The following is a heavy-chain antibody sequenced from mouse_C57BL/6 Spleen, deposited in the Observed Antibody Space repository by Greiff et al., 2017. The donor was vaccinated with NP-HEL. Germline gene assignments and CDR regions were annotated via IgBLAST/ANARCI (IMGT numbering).Heavy chain of an antibody. V-gene: IGHV1-22*01. Sequence: VQLQQSGPELVKPGASVKMSCKASGYTFTDYNMHWVKQSHGKSLEWIGYINPNNGGTSYNQKFKGKATLTVNKSSSTAYMELRSLTSEDSAVYYCAREGLRRRGNAMDYWGQGTSVTVSS. CDR1: GYTFTDYN. CDR2: INPNNGGT. CDR3: AREGLRRRGNAMDY. J-gene: IGHJ4*01. D-gene: IGHD2-2*01.